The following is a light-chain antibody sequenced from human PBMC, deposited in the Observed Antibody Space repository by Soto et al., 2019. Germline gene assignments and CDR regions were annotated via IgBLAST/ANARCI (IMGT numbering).Light chain of an antibody. CDR1: SSDVGGYNY. Sequence: QSALTQPPSASGSPGQSVTISCTGTSSDVGGYNYVSWYQQHPGKAPKLMIYEVSKRPSGVPDRFSGSKSGNTASLTVSGLQAEAEDDYYCSSYAGSNNRVFGTGTKLTVL. V-gene: IGLV2-8*01. J-gene: IGLJ1*01. CDR3: SSYAGSNNRV. CDR2: EVS.